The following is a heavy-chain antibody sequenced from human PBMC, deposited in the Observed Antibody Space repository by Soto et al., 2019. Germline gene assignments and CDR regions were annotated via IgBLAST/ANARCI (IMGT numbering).Heavy chain of an antibody. CDR2: INHSGST. V-gene: IGHV4-34*01. D-gene: IGHD2-15*01. CDR1: GGSFSGYY. J-gene: IGHJ4*02. Sequence: QVQLQQWGAGLLKPSETLSLTCAVYGGSFSGYYWSWIRQPPGKGLEWIGEINHSGSTNYNPSLKRRVNISVDTSKNQFSLKLSSVTAADTAVYYCARDFCSGGSCYLGYWGQGTLVTVSS. CDR3: ARDFCSGGSCYLGY.